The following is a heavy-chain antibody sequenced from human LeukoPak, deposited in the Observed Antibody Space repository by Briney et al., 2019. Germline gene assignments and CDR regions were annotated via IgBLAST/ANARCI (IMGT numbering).Heavy chain of an antibody. CDR1: GFRFTDYS. CDR3: VKDRPCETCMPMDA. J-gene: IGHJ6*02. D-gene: IGHD2-2*01. Sequence: PGGSLRLSCAASGFRFTDYSMSWVRQAPGKGLEWVAGLGRSGEYKYYADSVKGRFTISRDNSKDTVSLQMNSLRGEDSAIYFCVKDRPCETCMPMDAWGQGTTVTVSS. V-gene: IGHV3-23*01. CDR2: LGRSGEYK.